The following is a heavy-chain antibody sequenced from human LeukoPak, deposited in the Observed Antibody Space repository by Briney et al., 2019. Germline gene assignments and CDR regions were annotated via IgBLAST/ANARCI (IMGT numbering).Heavy chain of an antibody. V-gene: IGHV3-30*18. Sequence: GRSLRLSCAASGFTFSSCGMHWVRQAPGKGLEWVAVISYDGSNKYYADSVKGRFTISRDNSKNTLYLQMNSLRAEDTAVYYCAKDQGYDILTGYPGFWGQGTLVTVSS. CDR1: GFTFSSCG. CDR3: AKDQGYDILTGYPGF. D-gene: IGHD3-9*01. J-gene: IGHJ4*02. CDR2: ISYDGSNK.